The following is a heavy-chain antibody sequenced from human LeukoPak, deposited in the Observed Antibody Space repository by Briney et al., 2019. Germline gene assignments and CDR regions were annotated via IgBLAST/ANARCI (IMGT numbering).Heavy chain of an antibody. CDR2: ISGSGGST. D-gene: IGHD1-26*01. CDR1: GFTFNNYG. Sequence: PGGSLRLSCAASGFTFNNYGMSWVRQAPGKGLEWVSAISGSGGSTYYADSVKGRFTISRDNSKNTLYLQMNSLRAEDTAVYYCAKEFSFAWEPPYYFDYWGQGTLVTVSS. J-gene: IGHJ4*02. V-gene: IGHV3-23*01. CDR3: AKEFSFAWEPPYYFDY.